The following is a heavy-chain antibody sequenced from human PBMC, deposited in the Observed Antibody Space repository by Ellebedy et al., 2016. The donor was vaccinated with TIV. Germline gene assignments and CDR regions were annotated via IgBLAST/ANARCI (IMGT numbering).Heavy chain of an antibody. CDR2: ISSSSDYI. J-gene: IGHJ6*02. D-gene: IGHD3-3*01. Sequence: GESLKISCAASGFTFSNYNMNWVRQAPGKGLEWVSSISSSSDYINYADSVKGRFTISRDNAKNSLYLQMNSLRAEDTAVYYCARDSSYYDFWSGYYGLSWPSGMDVWGQGTTVTVSS. V-gene: IGHV3-21*01. CDR1: GFTFSNYN. CDR3: ARDSSYYDFWSGYYGLSWPSGMDV.